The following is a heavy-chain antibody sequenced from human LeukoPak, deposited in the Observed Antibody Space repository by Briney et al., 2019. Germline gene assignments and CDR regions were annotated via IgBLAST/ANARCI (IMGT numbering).Heavy chain of an antibody. J-gene: IGHJ6*03. Sequence: GGSLRLSCAASGFTFSSYAMSWVRQAPGKGLEWVSAISGSGGSTYYADSVKGRFTISRDNSKNTLYLQMNSLRAEDTAVYYCAKRAQDAMAIRSHYYYYYYMDVWGKGTTVTVSS. D-gene: IGHD2-2*01. V-gene: IGHV3-23*01. CDR2: ISGSGGST. CDR1: GFTFSSYA. CDR3: AKRAQDAMAIRSHYYYYYYMDV.